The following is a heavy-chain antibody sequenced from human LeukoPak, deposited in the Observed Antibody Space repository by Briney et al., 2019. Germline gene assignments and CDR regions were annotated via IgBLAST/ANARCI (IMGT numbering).Heavy chain of an antibody. Sequence: PGGSLRLSCAASGFTFSSYAMSWVRQAPGKGLEWVSAISGSGGSTYYADSVKGRFTISRDNSKNTLYLQMNSLRAEDTAVYYCASQIGTTGYYYYYMDVWGKASMVTVSS. D-gene: IGHD1-7*01. CDR1: GFTFSSYA. J-gene: IGHJ6*03. V-gene: IGHV3-23*01. CDR2: ISGSGGST. CDR3: ASQIGTTGYYYYYMDV.